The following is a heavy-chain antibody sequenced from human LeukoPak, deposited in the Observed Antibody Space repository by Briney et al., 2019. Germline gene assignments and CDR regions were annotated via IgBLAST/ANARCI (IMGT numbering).Heavy chain of an antibody. Sequence: ASVKVSCKVSGYTLSELSMHWVRQAPREGLEWTGAFDPEGGETIYAQKYQGRVSMTEDTSADTAYMELSSLRSEDTAVYYCTTDQARLHLGYPRLPFDYWGQGTLVTVSS. D-gene: IGHD3-16*01. J-gene: IGHJ4*02. CDR2: FDPEGGET. V-gene: IGHV1-24*01. CDR1: GYTLSELS. CDR3: TTDQARLHLGYPRLPFDY.